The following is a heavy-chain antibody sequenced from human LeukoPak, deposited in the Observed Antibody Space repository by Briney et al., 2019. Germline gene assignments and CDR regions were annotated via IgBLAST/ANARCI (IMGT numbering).Heavy chain of an antibody. V-gene: IGHV3-30*02. CDR1: GFTFSSYS. J-gene: IGHJ4*02. D-gene: IGHD4/OR15-4a*01. Sequence: GGSLRLSCAASGFTFSSYSMNWVRQAPGKGLEWVAFIRYDGSNKYYADSVKGRFTISRDNSKNTLYLQMNSLRAEDTAVYYCAKVGLTRGYYFDYWGQRTLVTVSS. CDR3: AKVGLTRGYYFDY. CDR2: IRYDGSNK.